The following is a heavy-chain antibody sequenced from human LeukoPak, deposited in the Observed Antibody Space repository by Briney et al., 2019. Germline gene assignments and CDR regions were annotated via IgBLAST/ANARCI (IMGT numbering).Heavy chain of an antibody. D-gene: IGHD6-13*01. Sequence: PLASVTVSCKASGYTFTSYGISWVRQAPGRGLEWMGWISAHDGNTNHAQKLQGRVTMTTDTSTSTAYMELRSLTSDDTAVYYCARWQQLGDFDYWGQGTLVTVSS. CDR2: ISAHDGNT. CDR1: GYTFTSYG. J-gene: IGHJ4*02. CDR3: ARWQQLGDFDY. V-gene: IGHV1-18*01.